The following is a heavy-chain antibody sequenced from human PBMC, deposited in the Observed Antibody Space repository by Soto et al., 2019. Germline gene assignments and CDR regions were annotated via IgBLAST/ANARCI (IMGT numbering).Heavy chain of an antibody. J-gene: IGHJ4*02. V-gene: IGHV4-39*01. D-gene: IGHD6-19*01. CDR1: RGSVSSSTYS. CDR3: ARHRRNSDWYLDY. CDR2: ISYTEGA. Sequence: SETLSLTCTVSRGSVSSSTYSWGWIRQPPGKGLEWIGSISYTEGADYNPSLKSRVTISVDTSKNVFSLEVDSVTAADTAVYYCARHRRNSDWYLDYWGQGTLVTVS.